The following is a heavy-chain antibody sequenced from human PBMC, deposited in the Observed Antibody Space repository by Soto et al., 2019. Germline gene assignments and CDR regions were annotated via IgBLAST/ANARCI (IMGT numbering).Heavy chain of an antibody. CDR2: INAYNGNT. CDR1: GGTFSSYA. CDR3: ARPSGGSFFNWFDP. Sequence: ASVKVSCKASGGTFSSYAMHWVRQAPGQGPEWMGWINAYNGNTNYAQKFQGRVTMTTDTSTSTAYMELRSLRSDDTAVYYCARPSGGSFFNWFDPWGQGTLVTVSS. D-gene: IGHD2-15*01. J-gene: IGHJ5*02. V-gene: IGHV1-18*01.